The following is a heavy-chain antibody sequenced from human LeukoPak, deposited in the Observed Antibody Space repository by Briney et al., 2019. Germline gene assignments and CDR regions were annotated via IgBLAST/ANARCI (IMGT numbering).Heavy chain of an antibody. V-gene: IGHV1-2*02. CDR2: ITPNSGGT. CDR1: GYTFTGYY. CDR3: AREVFGATMIDY. Sequence: ASVKVSCKASGYTFTGYYMHWVRQAPGQGLEWMGWITPNSGGTNYAQKFQGRVTMTRDTAISTAYMELSRLRSDDTAVYYCAREVFGATMIDYWGQGTLVTVSS. D-gene: IGHD1-26*01. J-gene: IGHJ4*02.